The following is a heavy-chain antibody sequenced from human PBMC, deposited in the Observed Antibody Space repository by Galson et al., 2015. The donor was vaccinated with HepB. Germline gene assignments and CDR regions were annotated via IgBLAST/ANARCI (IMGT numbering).Heavy chain of an antibody. J-gene: IGHJ4*02. V-gene: IGHV1-69*06. CDR3: AASYSSSWYLLGY. D-gene: IGHD6-13*01. CDR1: GGTFSSYA. CDR2: IIPIFGTA. Sequence: SVKVSCKASGGTFSSYAISWVRQAPGQGLEWMGGIIPIFGTANYALKFQGRVTITADKSTSTAYMELSSLRSEDTAVYYCAASYSSSWYLLGYWGQGTLVTVSS.